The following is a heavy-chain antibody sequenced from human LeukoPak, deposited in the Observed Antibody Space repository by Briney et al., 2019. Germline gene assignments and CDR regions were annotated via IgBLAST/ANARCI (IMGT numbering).Heavy chain of an antibody. CDR1: GFTFSSDW. CDR2: IKEDGSRN. CDR3: ARQLSGWYDADPY. V-gene: IGHV3-7*05. J-gene: IGHJ4*02. D-gene: IGHD6-19*01. Sequence: GGSLRLSCAASGFTFSSDWRSWVSQAPGKGLEWVANIKEDGSRNHDVDSVKGRFTISRDNAKNSLYLQMSSLRAEDTAVYYCARQLSGWYDADPYWGQGTLVTVSS.